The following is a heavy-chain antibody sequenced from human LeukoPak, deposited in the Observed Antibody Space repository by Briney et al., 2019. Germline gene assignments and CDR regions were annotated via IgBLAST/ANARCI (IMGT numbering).Heavy chain of an antibody. V-gene: IGHV4-31*03. D-gene: IGHD3-22*01. CDR2: IYYSGST. Sequence: PSETLSLTCTVSGGSISSGGYYWSWIRQHPGKGLEWIGYIYYSGSTYYNPSPKSRVTISVDTSKNQFSLKLSSVTAADTAVYYCARGYYPYYFDYWGQGTLATVSS. CDR1: GGSISSGGYY. J-gene: IGHJ4*02. CDR3: ARGYYPYYFDY.